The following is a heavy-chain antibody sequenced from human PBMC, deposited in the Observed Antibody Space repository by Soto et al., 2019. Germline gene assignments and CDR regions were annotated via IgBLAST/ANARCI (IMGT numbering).Heavy chain of an antibody. Sequence: QVQLVQSGAEVKKPGSSVKVSCKASGGTFSSYAISWVRQAPGQGLEWMGGIIPIFGTANYAQKFQGRVTITADESTCTAYMELSSLRSEDTAVYYCAGATIFGVVIYWFDPWGQGTLVTVSS. CDR1: GGTFSSYA. CDR3: AGATIFGVVIYWFDP. J-gene: IGHJ5*02. V-gene: IGHV1-69*01. CDR2: IIPIFGTA. D-gene: IGHD3-3*01.